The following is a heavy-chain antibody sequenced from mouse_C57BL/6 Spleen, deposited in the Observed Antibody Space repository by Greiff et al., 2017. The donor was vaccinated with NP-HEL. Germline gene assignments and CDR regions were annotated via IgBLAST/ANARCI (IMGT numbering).Heavy chain of an antibody. CDR1: GFTFSSYG. Sequence: EVKLVESGGDLVKPGGSLKLSCAASGFTFSSYGMSWVRQTPDKRLEWVATISSGGSYAYYPDSVKGRFTISRDNAKNTLYLQMSSLKSEDTAMYYCARGYYDYDTLAYWGQGTLVTVSA. CDR2: ISSGGSYA. D-gene: IGHD2-4*01. V-gene: IGHV5-6*02. CDR3: ARGYYDYDTLAY. J-gene: IGHJ3*01.